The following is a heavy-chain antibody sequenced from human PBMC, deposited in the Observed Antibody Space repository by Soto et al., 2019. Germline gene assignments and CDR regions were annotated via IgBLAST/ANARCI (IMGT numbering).Heavy chain of an antibody. J-gene: IGHJ4*02. Sequence: EVQLVESGGGLVQPGGSLRLSCAVSGFTFSDHYMDWVRQAPGKGLEWVGRSRNKANSYTTEYAASVEGRFTISRDDSKNSLSLQMNSLTTEDTDVYYCTRVRVVGYSFDYWGQGTLVTVSS. CDR1: GFTFSDHY. CDR3: TRVRVVGYSFDY. V-gene: IGHV3-72*01. D-gene: IGHD3-3*01. CDR2: SRNKANSYTT.